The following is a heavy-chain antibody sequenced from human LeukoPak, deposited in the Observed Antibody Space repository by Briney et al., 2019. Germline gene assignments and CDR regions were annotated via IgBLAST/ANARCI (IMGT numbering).Heavy chain of an antibody. V-gene: IGHV4-30-4*01. J-gene: IGHJ4*02. CDR2: IYASGTT. Sequence: SETLSLTCSVSGDSISSGHYLWTWIRQSAEKGLEWVGYIYASGTTYYNPSLKSRVTMSVDTSKNQFSLKLTSVTAADTAVYYCAREGEMATMFDFWGQGTLVTVSS. CDR1: GDSISSGHYL. D-gene: IGHD5-24*01. CDR3: AREGEMATMFDF.